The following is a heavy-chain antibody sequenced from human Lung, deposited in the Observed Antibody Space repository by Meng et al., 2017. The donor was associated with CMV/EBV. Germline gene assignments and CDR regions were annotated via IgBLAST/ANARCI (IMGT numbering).Heavy chain of an antibody. CDR1: GYTFTDYY. CDR3: ARGSPITGVRTPYYY. J-gene: IGHJ4*02. D-gene: IGHD1-20*01. V-gene: IGHV1-2*02. CDR2: INPNNGGT. Sequence: ASXXVSXKASGYTFTDYYMHWVRQAPGQRLEWMGWINPNNGGTDYAQKFQGRVTMTRDTSISTAYIELSRLRSDDTAVYYCARGSPITGVRTPYYYWGQGTLVTFSS.